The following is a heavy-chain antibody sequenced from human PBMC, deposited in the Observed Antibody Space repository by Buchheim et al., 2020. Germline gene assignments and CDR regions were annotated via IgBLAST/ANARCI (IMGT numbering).Heavy chain of an antibody. D-gene: IGHD3-3*01. CDR3: ARDIGYYDFWSGYSLPNYYYYMDV. Sequence: EVQLVESGGGLVQPGGSLRLSCAASGFTFSSYWMSWVRQAPGKGLEWVANIKQDGSEKYYVDSVKGRFTISRDNAKNSLYLQMNSLRAEDTAVYYCARDIGYYDFWSGYSLPNYYYYMDVWGKGTT. CDR1: GFTFSSYW. V-gene: IGHV3-7*04. CDR2: IKQDGSEK. J-gene: IGHJ6*03.